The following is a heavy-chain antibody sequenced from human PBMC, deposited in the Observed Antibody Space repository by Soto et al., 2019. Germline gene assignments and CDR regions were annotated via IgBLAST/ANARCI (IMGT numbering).Heavy chain of an antibody. CDR2: IYYSGST. D-gene: IGHD2-2*02. CDR3: ARDVNVVVPAAIRGFTVEYYGMDV. J-gene: IGHJ6*02. V-gene: IGHV4-59*01. CDR1: GGSISSYY. Sequence: SETLSLTCTVSGGSISSYYWSWIRQPPGKGLEWIGYIYYSGSTNYNPSLKSRVTISVDTSKNQFSLKLSSVTAADTAVYYCARDVNVVVPAAIRGFTVEYYGMDVWGQVNPVT.